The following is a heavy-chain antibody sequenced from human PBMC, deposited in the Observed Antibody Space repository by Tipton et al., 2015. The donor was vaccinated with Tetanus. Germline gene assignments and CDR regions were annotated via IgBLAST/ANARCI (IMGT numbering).Heavy chain of an antibody. CDR1: GGTFSSYA. J-gene: IGHJ5*02. CDR2: IIPIFGTA. V-gene: IGHV1-69*01. CDR3: ARAGALGWFGELLTNWFDP. Sequence: QLVQSGPEVKKPGSSVKVSCKASGGTFSSYAISWVRQAPGQGLEWMGGIIPIFGTANYAQKFQGRVTITADESTSTAYMELSSLRSEDTAVYYCARAGALGWFGELLTNWFDPWGQGTLVTVSS. D-gene: IGHD3-10*01.